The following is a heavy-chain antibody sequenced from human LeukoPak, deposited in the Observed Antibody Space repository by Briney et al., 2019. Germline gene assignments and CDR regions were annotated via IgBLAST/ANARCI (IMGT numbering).Heavy chain of an antibody. CDR1: GGTFSSYA. J-gene: IGHJ4*02. D-gene: IGHD4-17*01. CDR3: ARGGPDYGDLREFDY. Sequence: SVKVSCKASGGTFSSYAISWVRQAPGQGLEWMGGIIPIFGTANYAQKFQGRVTITADESTSTAYMELSSLRSEDTAVYYCARGGPDYGDLREFDYWGQGTLVTVSS. CDR2: IIPIFGTA. V-gene: IGHV1-69*01.